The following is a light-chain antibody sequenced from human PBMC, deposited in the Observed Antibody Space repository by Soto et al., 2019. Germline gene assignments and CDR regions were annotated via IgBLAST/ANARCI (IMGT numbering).Light chain of an antibody. CDR2: GAS. J-gene: IGKJ2*01. CDR1: QSVSSN. V-gene: IGKV3-15*01. CDR3: QQYNNWPPYT. Sequence: EIVMTQSPATLSVSPGERATLSCRASQSVSSNLAWYQQKPGQAPKPLIYGASTRANGIRARFSGSGSGTEFTLTISSLKSEDFAVYYCQQYNNWPPYTFGQGTKLEIK.